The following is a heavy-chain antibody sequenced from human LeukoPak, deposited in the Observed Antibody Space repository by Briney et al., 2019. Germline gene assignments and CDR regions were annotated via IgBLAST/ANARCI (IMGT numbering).Heavy chain of an antibody. Sequence: PGRSLRLSCAASGFTFSNYAIHWVRQAPGKGLEWVAFISYDGSNKHYADSVKGRFTISRDDSKNTLYLQMNSLRPEGTAVYYCARARFGYNRGPFDYWGQGILVTVSS. J-gene: IGHJ4*02. V-gene: IGHV3-30-3*01. CDR3: ARARFGYNRGPFDY. D-gene: IGHD5-24*01. CDR1: GFTFSNYA. CDR2: ISYDGSNK.